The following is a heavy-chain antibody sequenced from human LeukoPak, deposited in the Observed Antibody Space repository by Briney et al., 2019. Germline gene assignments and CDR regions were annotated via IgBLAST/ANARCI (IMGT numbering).Heavy chain of an antibody. J-gene: IGHJ4*02. CDR3: AREVYSYGPGD. V-gene: IGHV3-11*04. Sequence: LSLTCTVSGGSISSYYWSWIRQPPGKGLEWVSAISGSGGSIYYADSVKGRFTISRDNAKNSLYLQMNSLRAEDTAVYYCAREVYSYGPGDWGQGTLVTVSS. CDR2: ISGSGGSI. CDR1: GGSISSYY. D-gene: IGHD5-18*01.